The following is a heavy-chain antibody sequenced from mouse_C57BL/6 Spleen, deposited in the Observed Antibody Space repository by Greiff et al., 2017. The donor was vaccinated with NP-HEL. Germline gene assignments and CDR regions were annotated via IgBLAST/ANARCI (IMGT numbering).Heavy chain of an antibody. V-gene: IGHV10-1*01. D-gene: IGHD2-3*01. CDR3: VRQNGYYLDY. J-gene: IGHJ4*01. CDR2: IRSKSNNYAT. Sequence: EVKLVESGGGLVQPKGSLKLSCAASGFSFNTYAMNWVRQAPGKGLEWVARIRSKSNNYATYYADSVKDRFTISRDDSESMLYLQMNNLKTEDTAMYYCVRQNGYYLDYWGQGTSVTVSS. CDR1: GFSFNTYA.